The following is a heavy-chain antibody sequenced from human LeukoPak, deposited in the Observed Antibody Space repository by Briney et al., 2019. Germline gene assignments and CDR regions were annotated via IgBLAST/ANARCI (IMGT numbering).Heavy chain of an antibody. Sequence: GGSLRLSCAASGFTFSYYSMNWVRQAPGRGLEWVSCISSSSSLIFYSDSVRGRFTISRDNAKNLLYLHMNSLRAEDTAVYYCAKLLIRFLEWLNNDYWGQGTLVTVSS. CDR2: ISSSSSLI. J-gene: IGHJ4*02. D-gene: IGHD3-3*01. V-gene: IGHV3-21*04. CDR1: GFTFSYYS. CDR3: AKLLIRFLEWLNNDY.